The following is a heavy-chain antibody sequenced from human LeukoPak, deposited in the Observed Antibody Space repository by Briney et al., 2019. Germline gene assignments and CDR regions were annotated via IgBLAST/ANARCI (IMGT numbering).Heavy chain of an antibody. D-gene: IGHD3-10*01. Sequence: GESLKISCKGSGYSFTSYWIGWVRQMPGKGLEWMGIIFPGDSHTRYSPSFQGQVTISADKSISTAYLHCSSLKGSDTAMYYCARGYDSGNYRYYFDSWGQGTLVTVSS. CDR1: GYSFTSYW. CDR2: IFPGDSHT. J-gene: IGHJ4*02. CDR3: ARGYDSGNYRYYFDS. V-gene: IGHV5-51*01.